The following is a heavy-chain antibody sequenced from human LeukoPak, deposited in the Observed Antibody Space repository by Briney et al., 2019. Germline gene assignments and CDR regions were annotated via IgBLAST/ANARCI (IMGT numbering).Heavy chain of an antibody. V-gene: IGHV3-48*04. CDR1: GFTFSSYS. Sequence: PGGSPRLSCAASGFTFSSYSMNWVRQAPGKGLEWVSYISSSSSTIYYADSVKGRFTISRDNAKNSLYLQMNSLRAEDTAVYYCARPRSYGSGLDAFDIWGQGTMVTVSS. D-gene: IGHD3-10*01. J-gene: IGHJ3*02. CDR2: ISSSSSTI. CDR3: ARPRSYGSGLDAFDI.